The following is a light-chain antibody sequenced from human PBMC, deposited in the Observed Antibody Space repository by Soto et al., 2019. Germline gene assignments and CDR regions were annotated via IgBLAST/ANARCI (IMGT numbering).Light chain of an antibody. V-gene: IGKV3-20*01. CDR3: QQYASSPYS. CDR2: GAS. J-gene: IGKJ2*01. CDR1: QIFGSSY. Sequence: EIVLTQSPGTLSLSPGERATLSCRASQIFGSSYLAWYQQKLGQAPRLLIYGASNRATGIPDRFSGSGSGTDFTLTISRLEPEDFAVYFCQQYASSPYSFAQGTKLEIK.